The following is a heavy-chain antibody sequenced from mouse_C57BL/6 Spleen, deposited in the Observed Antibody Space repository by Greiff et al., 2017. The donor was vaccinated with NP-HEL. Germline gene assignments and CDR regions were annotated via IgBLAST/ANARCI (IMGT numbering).Heavy chain of an antibody. D-gene: IGHD1-1*01. CDR1: GFSLTSYG. J-gene: IGHJ1*03. Sequence: VKLKQSGPGLVQPSQSLSITCTVSGFSLTSYGVHWVRQSPGKGLEWLGVIWSGGSTDYNAAFISRLSISKDNSKSQVFFKMNSLQADDTAIYYCAREFYYYFDVWGTGTTVTVSS. CDR2: IWSGGST. CDR3: AREFYYYFDV. V-gene: IGHV2-2*01.